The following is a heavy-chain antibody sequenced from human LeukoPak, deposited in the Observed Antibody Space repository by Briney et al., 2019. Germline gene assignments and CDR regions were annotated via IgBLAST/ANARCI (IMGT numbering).Heavy chain of an antibody. D-gene: IGHD6-6*01. CDR3: ARDGKQLALDY. V-gene: IGHV4-59*01. J-gene: IGHJ4*02. Sequence: TXSLTCTVSGGSISSYYWSWIRQPPGXGLEWIGYIYYSGSTNYNPSLKSRVTISVDTSKNQFSLKLSSVTAADTAVYYCARDGKQLALDYWGQGTLVTVSS. CDR1: GGSISSYY. CDR2: IYYSGST.